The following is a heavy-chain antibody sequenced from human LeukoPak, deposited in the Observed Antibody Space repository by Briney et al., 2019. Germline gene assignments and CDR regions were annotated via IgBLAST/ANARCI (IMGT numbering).Heavy chain of an antibody. CDR3: ARHALTIFGRGYFDY. J-gene: IGHJ4*02. V-gene: IGHV4-38-2*01. CDR2: IYHSGST. Sequence: SETLSLTCAVSGYSISSGYYWGWIRQPPGKGLEWIGSIYHSGSTYHNPSLKSRVTISVDTSKNQFSLKLSSVTAADTAVYYCARHALTIFGRGYFDYWGQGTLVTVSS. D-gene: IGHD3-3*01. CDR1: GYSISSGYY.